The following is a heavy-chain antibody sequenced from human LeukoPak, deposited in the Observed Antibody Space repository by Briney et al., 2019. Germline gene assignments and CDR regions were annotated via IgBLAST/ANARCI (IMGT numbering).Heavy chain of an antibody. Sequence: TITGSGDDTFYADSVKGRFTISRDNSRDTLYLQMNSLRAEDRAMYFCAKSSTCGGPYCSNFDHWGQGPLVTVSS. D-gene: IGHD2-21*01. V-gene: IGHV3-23*01. CDR2: ITGSGDDT. CDR3: AKSSTCGGPYCSNFDH. J-gene: IGHJ4*02.